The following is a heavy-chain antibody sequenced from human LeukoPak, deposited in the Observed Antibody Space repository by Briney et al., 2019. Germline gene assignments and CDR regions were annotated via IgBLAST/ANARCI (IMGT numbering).Heavy chain of an antibody. CDR3: TRGPYNNYVNLDY. D-gene: IGHD4-11*01. CDR1: GFTFGDYA. J-gene: IGHJ4*02. V-gene: IGHV3-49*04. CDR2: IRSKAFGGTT. Sequence: GGSLRLSCTASGFTFGDYAMSWVRQAPGKGLERVGFIRSKAFGGTTEYAASVKGRFTISRDDSKYIAHLQMNSLKSEDTAVYYCTRGPYNNYVNLDYWGQGTLVTVSS.